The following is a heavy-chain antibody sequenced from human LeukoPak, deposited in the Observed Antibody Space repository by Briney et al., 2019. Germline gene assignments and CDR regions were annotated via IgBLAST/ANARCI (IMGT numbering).Heavy chain of an antibody. J-gene: IGHJ4*02. V-gene: IGHV4-61*02. CDR3: ARVEATATAYFDY. Sequence: SETLSLTCTVSGGSISSGDYYWSWIRQPAGEGLEWIGRIYPSGNTNYNPSLKSRVTISMDTSKNRISLKVSSVTAADTAVYYCARVEATATAYFDYWGQGTLVTVSS. CDR2: IYPSGNT. D-gene: IGHD5-18*01. CDR1: GGSISSGDYY.